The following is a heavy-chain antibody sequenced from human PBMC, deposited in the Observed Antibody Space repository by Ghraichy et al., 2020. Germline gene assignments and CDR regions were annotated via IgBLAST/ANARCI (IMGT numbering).Heavy chain of an antibody. CDR2: INHSGST. V-gene: IGHV4-34*01. CDR3: ARWRYYYDSSGYYRSPGPIDY. Sequence: SETLSLTCAVYGGSFSGYYWSWIRQPPGKGLEWIGEINHSGSTNYNPSLKSRVTISVDTSKNQFSMKLSSVTAADTAVYYCARWRYYYDSSGYYRSPGPIDYWGQGTLVTVSS. D-gene: IGHD3-22*01. CDR1: GGSFSGYY. J-gene: IGHJ4*02.